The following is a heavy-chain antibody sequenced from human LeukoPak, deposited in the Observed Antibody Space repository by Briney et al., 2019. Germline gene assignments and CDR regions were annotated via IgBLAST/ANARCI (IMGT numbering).Heavy chain of an antibody. CDR1: GGSISSYY. Sequence: SETLSLTCTVSGGSISSYYWSWIRQPAGKGLDWIGRIYTSGSTNYNPSLKSRVTMSVDTSKNQFSLKLSSVTAADTAVYYCARAQYYYDSSGYQYYFDYWGQGTLVTVSS. J-gene: IGHJ4*02. D-gene: IGHD3-22*01. CDR3: ARAQYYYDSSGYQYYFDY. CDR2: IYTSGST. V-gene: IGHV4-4*07.